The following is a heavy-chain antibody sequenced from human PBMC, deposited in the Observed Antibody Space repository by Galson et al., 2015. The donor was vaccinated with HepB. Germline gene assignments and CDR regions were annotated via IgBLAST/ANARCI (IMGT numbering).Heavy chain of an antibody. D-gene: IGHD3-16*01. J-gene: IGHJ3*02. CDR3: ARARDGGLNDAFDI. V-gene: IGHV1-69*13. CDR1: GGTFSSYA. Sequence: SVKVSCKASGGTFSSYAISWVRQAPGQGLEWMGGIIPIFGTANYAQKFQGRVTITADESTSTAYMELSSLRSEDTAVYYCARARDGGLNDAFDIWDQGTMVTVSS. CDR2: IIPIFGTA.